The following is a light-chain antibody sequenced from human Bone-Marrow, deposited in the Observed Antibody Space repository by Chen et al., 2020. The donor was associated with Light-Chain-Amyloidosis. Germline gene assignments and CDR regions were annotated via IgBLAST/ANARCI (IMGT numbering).Light chain of an antibody. CDR2: DAS. V-gene: IGKV3-11*01. CDR3: QLRSHWPPHT. J-gene: IGKJ2*01. CDR1: QSITTY. Sequence: EMVLTQSPATLSLSQGERATLYCRASQSITTYLAWYQQKPGQAPRLLIHDASIRSTGTPAMFSGSGSGTDFILTISSLEPEDVARYFCQLRSHWPPHTFGQVTRLEIK.